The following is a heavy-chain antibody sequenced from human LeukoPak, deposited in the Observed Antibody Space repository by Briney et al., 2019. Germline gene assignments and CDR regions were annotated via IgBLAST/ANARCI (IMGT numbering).Heavy chain of an antibody. CDR3: ARVDYDSSGPPSAFDI. J-gene: IGHJ3*02. V-gene: IGHV4-59*12. CDR2: IYYSGGT. Sequence: SDTLSLTCTVSGGSISSYYWSWIRQPPGKGLEWIGYIYYSGGTNYNPSLKSRVTISVDTSKNQFSLKLSSVTAADTAVYYCARVDYDSSGPPSAFDIWGQGTMVTVSS. CDR1: GGSISSYY. D-gene: IGHD3-22*01.